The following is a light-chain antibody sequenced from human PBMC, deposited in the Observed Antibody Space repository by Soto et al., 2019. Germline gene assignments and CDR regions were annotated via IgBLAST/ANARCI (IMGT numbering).Light chain of an antibody. CDR2: EGT. Sequence: QSALTQPRSVSGSPGQSVTISCTGTSSDVGGYNYVSWYQQHPGNAPKLVIYEGTKRPSGVSHRLSGSKSGNTASLTISGLQAEDEGDYYCCSYTSTTVIFGGGTKLTVL. CDR1: SSDVGGYNY. CDR3: CSYTSTTVI. J-gene: IGLJ2*01. V-gene: IGLV2-11*01.